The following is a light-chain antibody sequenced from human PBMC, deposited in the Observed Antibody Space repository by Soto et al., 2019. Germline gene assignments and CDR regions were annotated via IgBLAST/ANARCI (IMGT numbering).Light chain of an antibody. CDR2: KVS. V-gene: IGKV2-30*01. CDR3: MQGTDWPPT. J-gene: IGKJ2*01. Sequence: DVVMTRSPLSLPVTLGQPASISCRSSQSLVYTDGNTYLNWFHQRPGQSPRRLIYKVSKRDSGVPDRFSGSGSGTDFTLKISRVEAEDVGVYYCMQGTDWPPTFGQGTKLEIK. CDR1: QSLVYTDGNTY.